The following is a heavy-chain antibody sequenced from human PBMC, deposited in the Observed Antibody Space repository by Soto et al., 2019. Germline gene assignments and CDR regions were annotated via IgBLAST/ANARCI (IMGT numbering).Heavy chain of an antibody. V-gene: IGHV1-69*14. Sequence: QVVLLQSGAEVKEPGSSVRVSCQVSGSTFNNFAFSWVRQAPGHGPEWMGGIVVDSNTAEYSQRFQDRVTITADKSTNTAYMELSSLRSEDTAVYFCARVGGTGGYTYGLDYWGQGTLVTVSS. CDR2: IVVDSNTA. D-gene: IGHD5-18*01. CDR3: ARVGGTGGYTYGLDY. J-gene: IGHJ4*02. CDR1: GSTFNNFA.